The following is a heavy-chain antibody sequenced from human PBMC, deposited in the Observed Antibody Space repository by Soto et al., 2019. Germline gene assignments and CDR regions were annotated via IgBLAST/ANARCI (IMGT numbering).Heavy chain of an antibody. CDR3: AHSGDYQAFDI. CDR2: IYWDDDK. J-gene: IGHJ3*02. D-gene: IGHD4-17*01. CDR1: GFSLITNGVG. Sequence: QITLKEPGPTLVKPTQTLTLTCSCSGFSLITNGVGVGWIRQPPGKALEWLALIYWDDDKSYSPSLKSRLTITRDTSKNQVVLTMTNMDPVDTATYYCAHSGDYQAFDIWGQGTLVTVSS. V-gene: IGHV2-5*02.